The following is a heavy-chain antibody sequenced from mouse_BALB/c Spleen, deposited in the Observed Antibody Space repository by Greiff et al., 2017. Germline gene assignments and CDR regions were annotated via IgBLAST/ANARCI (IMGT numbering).Heavy chain of an antibody. Sequence: EVNVVESGGGLVKPGGSLKLSCAASGFAFSSYDMSWVRQTPEKRLEWVAYISSGGGSTYYPDTVKGRFTISRDNAKNTLYLQMSSLKSEDTAMYYCARHWDYFDYWGQGTTLTVSS. V-gene: IGHV5-12-1*01. CDR1: GFAFSSYD. D-gene: IGHD4-1*01. CDR3: ARHWDYFDY. J-gene: IGHJ2*01. CDR2: ISSGGGST.